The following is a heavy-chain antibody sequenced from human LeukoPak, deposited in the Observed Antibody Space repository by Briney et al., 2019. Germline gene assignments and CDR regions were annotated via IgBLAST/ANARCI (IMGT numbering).Heavy chain of an antibody. D-gene: IGHD3-10*01. CDR2: NYYRGSP. Sequence: SETLSLTCTVSGGSISSYYWSWIRQPPGKGLEWSGYNYYRGSPNYNPSLKRRVTISVDASKNQFSLKLSSVTAADTAVYYCARGRTVRGIIFDYWGQGTLVTVSS. CDR3: ARGRTVRGIIFDY. J-gene: IGHJ4*02. V-gene: IGHV4-59*01. CDR1: GGSISSYY.